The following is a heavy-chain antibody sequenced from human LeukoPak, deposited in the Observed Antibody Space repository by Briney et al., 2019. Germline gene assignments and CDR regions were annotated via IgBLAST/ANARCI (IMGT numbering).Heavy chain of an antibody. CDR2: IILIFGIA. J-gene: IGHJ5*02. V-gene: IGHV1-69*04. D-gene: IGHD6-13*01. Sequence: GSSVKVSCKASGGTFSSYAISWVRQAPGQGLEWMGRIILIFGIANYAQKFQGRVTITADKSTSTAYMELSSLRSEDTAVYYCARGGQQGSSWYSGWFDPWGQGTLVTVSS. CDR1: GGTFSSYA. CDR3: ARGGQQGSSWYSGWFDP.